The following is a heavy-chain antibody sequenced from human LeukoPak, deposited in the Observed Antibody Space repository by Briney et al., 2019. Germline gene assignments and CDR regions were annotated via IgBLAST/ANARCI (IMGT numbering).Heavy chain of an antibody. D-gene: IGHD4-11*01. CDR3: ARYTTGQISD. CDR1: GGSISSSSYY. V-gene: IGHV4-39*07. CDR2: IYYSGST. Sequence: SETLSLTCTVSGGSISSSSYYWGWIRQPPGKGLEWFGSIYYSGSTYYNPSLKSRVTLPVDKSKNQLSLKLSSVTAADTAVYYCARYTTGQISDWGQGTLVTVSS. J-gene: IGHJ4*02.